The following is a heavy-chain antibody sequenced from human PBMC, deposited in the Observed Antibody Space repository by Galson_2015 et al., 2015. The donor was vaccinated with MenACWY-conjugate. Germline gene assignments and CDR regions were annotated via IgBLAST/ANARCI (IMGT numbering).Heavy chain of an antibody. CDR2: ISGTSGHI. D-gene: IGHD3-16*01. V-gene: IGHV3-23*01. Sequence: SLRLSCAASGFTFSNDAMGWVRQAPGKGLQWVSVISGTSGHIYYANSVKGRFTISRDNSKNTLYLQMNSLRAEDTAVYYCVKGVRLRGTSKSHYDYWGRGTLATVSS. CDR3: VKGVRLRGTSKSHYDY. CDR1: GFTFSNDA. J-gene: IGHJ4*02.